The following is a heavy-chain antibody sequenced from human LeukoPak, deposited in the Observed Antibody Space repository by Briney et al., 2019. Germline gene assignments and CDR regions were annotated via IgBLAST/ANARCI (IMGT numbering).Heavy chain of an antibody. V-gene: IGHV3-21*01. Sequence: GGSLRLSCAASGFTFNVYTMNWVRQAPGKGLEWVSSVSSSSTYIHYTDSVKGRFTISRDNAKNSLFLQMNSLRAEDTAVYYCARGRLYSDFWSGYDYWGQGILVTVSS. J-gene: IGHJ4*02. CDR3: ARGRLYSDFWSGYDY. D-gene: IGHD3-3*01. CDR2: VSSSSTYI. CDR1: GFTFNVYT.